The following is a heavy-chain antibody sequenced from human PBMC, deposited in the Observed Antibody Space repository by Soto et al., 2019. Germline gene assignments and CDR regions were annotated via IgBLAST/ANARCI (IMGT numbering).Heavy chain of an antibody. J-gene: IGHJ4*02. Sequence: QVQLVQSGAEVKKPGASVKVSCEASGYTFTDYYMHWVRQAPGQGLEWMGWINSNSGGTNYAQKFQGRVTMTRDTSITTVYMELRRLRSDDTAVYYCARDSPSLAYGGGDCYSIDYWGQGTLVTVSS. CDR3: ARDSPSLAYGGGDCYSIDY. V-gene: IGHV1-2*02. CDR2: INSNSGGT. D-gene: IGHD2-21*02. CDR1: GYTFTDYY.